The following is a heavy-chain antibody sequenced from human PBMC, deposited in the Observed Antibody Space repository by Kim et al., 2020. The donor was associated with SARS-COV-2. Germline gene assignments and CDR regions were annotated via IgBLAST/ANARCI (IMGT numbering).Heavy chain of an antibody. CDR1: GFTFSSYS. J-gene: IGHJ4*02. CDR2: ISSSSSYI. D-gene: IGHD3-10*01. Sequence: GGSLRLSCAASGFTFSSYSMNWVRQAPGKGLEWVSSISSSSSYIYYADSVKGRFTISRDNAKNSLYLQMNSLRAEDTAVYYCATLSPTYGSGSYYPLFDYWGQGTLVTVSS. CDR3: ATLSPTYGSGSYYPLFDY. V-gene: IGHV3-21*01.